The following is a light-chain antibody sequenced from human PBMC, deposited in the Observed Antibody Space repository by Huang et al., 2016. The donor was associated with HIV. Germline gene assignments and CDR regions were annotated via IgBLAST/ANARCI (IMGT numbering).Light chain of an antibody. CDR3: QQYDNLPPGLT. J-gene: IGKJ4*01. V-gene: IGKV3D-15*01. CDR1: QNIRNN. Sequence: IVMTQSPATLSVSPGGGATLSCRASQNIRNNLAWYPLNPGRAPRLLIYDTSTRASGVPARFRGSGAGTEFTLPNSGHQSEDFAVYYCQQYDNLPPGLTFGGGTKVEI. CDR2: DTS.